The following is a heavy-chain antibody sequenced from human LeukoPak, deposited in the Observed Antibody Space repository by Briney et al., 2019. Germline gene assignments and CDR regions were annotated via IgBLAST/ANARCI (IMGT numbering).Heavy chain of an antibody. J-gene: IGHJ4*02. V-gene: IGHV1-18*01. CDR2: ISAYNGNT. CDR3: ARDRGRPIEYSSSYFDY. Sequence: ASVKVSCKASGYTFTSYGISWVRQAPGQGLEWMGWISAYNGNTNYAQKLQGRVTMTTDTSTSTAYMELRSLRSDDTAVYYCARDRGRPIEYSSSYFDYWGQGTLVTVSS. CDR1: GYTFTSYG. D-gene: IGHD6-6*01.